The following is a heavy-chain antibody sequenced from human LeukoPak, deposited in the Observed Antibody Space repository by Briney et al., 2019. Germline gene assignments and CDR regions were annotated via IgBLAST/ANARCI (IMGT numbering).Heavy chain of an antibody. CDR1: GYTFTSYD. CDR2: MNPNSGNT. D-gene: IGHD3-22*01. Sequence: VSVKVSCKASGYTFTSYDINWARQATGQGLEWMGWMNPNSGNTGYVQKFQGRVTMTRNTSISTAYMELSSLRSEDMAVYYCARGRYRDSSGYYGAFDIWGQGTMVTVSS. J-gene: IGHJ3*02. V-gene: IGHV1-8*01. CDR3: ARGRYRDSSGYYGAFDI.